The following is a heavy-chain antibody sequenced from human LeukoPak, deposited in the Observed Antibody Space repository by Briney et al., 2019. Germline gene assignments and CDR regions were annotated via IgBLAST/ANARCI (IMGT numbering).Heavy chain of an antibody. D-gene: IGHD3-22*01. CDR1: GVSISSNNYF. CDR3: AREVDATSDSDAFDI. CDR2: KDDTGRS. Sequence: SETLSLTCTVSGVSISSNNYFWSWVRQPPGKGLEWFGYKDDTGRSHYNPSLTSRVTITLDTTKNQFSLRMTSVTASDTADYYCAREVDATSDSDAFDIWGQGTMVTVSS. V-gene: IGHV4-30-4*02. J-gene: IGHJ3*02.